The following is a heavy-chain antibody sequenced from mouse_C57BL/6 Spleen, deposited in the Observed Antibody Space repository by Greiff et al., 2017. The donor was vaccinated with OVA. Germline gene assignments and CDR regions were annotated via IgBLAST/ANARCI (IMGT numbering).Heavy chain of an antibody. CDR1: GFNIKDDY. V-gene: IGHV14-4*01. CDR2: IDPENGDT. CDR3: TTEGTVRNY. D-gene: IGHD1-1*01. Sequence: EVQLQQSGAELVRPGASVKLSCTASGFNIKDDYMHWVKQRPEQGLEWIGWIDPENGDTEYASKFQGKATITADTSSNTAYLQLSSLTSEDTAVYYCTTEGTVRNYWGQGTTLTVSS. J-gene: IGHJ2*01.